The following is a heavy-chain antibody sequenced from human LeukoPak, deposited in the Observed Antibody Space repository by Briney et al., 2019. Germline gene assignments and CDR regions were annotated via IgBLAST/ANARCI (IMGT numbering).Heavy chain of an antibody. Sequence: SGPALVKPTQTLTLTCTFSGFSLSTSGMCVSWIRQPPGKALEWLARIDWDDDKYYSTSLKTRLIISKDTSKNQVVLTMTNMDPVDTATYYCARIPAYYYDSSGNDYWGQGTLVTVSS. CDR1: GFSLSTSGMC. CDR2: IDWDDDK. CDR3: ARIPAYYYDSSGNDY. J-gene: IGHJ4*02. V-gene: IGHV2-70*11. D-gene: IGHD3-22*01.